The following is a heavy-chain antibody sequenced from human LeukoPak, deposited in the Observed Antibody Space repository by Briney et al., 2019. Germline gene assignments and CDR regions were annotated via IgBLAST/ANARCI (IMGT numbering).Heavy chain of an antibody. Sequence: ASETLSLTCAVYGGSFSSYYWSWIRQPPGKGLEWIGYIYYSGSTNYNPSLKSRVTISVDTSKNQFSLKLSSVTAADTAVYYCARRDGYKTNLDYWGQGTLVTVSS. D-gene: IGHD5-24*01. CDR1: GGSFSSYY. V-gene: IGHV4-59*08. CDR2: IYYSGST. CDR3: ARRDGYKTNLDY. J-gene: IGHJ4*02.